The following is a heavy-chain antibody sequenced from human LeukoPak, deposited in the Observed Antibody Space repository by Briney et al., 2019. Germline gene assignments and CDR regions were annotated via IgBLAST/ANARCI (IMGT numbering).Heavy chain of an antibody. D-gene: IGHD2-15*01. V-gene: IGHV3-23*01. J-gene: IGHJ4*02. Sequence: GGSLGLSCAASGFTFSSSAMSWDRQAPGKGLEWVSAISNNGGYTYYADSVQGRFTISRDNSKSTLCLQMNSLRAEDTAVYYCAKQLGYCSDGSCYFPYWGQGTLVTVSS. CDR2: ISNNGGYT. CDR1: GFTFSSSA. CDR3: AKQLGYCSDGSCYFPY.